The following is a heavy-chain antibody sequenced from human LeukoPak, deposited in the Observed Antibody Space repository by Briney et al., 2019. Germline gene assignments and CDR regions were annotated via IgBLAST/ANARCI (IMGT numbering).Heavy chain of an antibody. Sequence: GESLKISCKGSGYSFTKHWIAWVRQMPGKGLKWMGIIFPGDSDTRYSPSFQGQVTISADKSISTAYLQWSSLKASDTAMYYCTRGSGSYEHWGQGTLVTVSS. CDR2: IFPGDSDT. CDR3: TRGSGSYEH. V-gene: IGHV5-51*01. J-gene: IGHJ1*01. D-gene: IGHD6-19*01. CDR1: GYSFTKHW.